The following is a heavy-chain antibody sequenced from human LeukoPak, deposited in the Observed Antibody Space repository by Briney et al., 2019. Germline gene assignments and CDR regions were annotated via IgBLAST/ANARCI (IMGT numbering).Heavy chain of an antibody. CDR2: IIPILGIA. D-gene: IGHD3-22*01. CDR3: ARAPDYYDSSGYHH. CDR1: GGTFSSYA. V-gene: IGHV1-69*04. J-gene: IGHJ5*02. Sequence: SVKVSCKASGGTFSSYAISWVRQAPGQGLEWMGRIIPILGIANYAQKFQGRVTITADKSTSTDYMELSSLRSEDTAVYYCARAPDYYDSSGYHHWGQGTLVTVSS.